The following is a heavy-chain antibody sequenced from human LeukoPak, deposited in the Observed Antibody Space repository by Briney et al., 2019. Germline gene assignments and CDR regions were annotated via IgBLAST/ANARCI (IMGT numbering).Heavy chain of an antibody. Sequence: GGSLRLSCAASGFTFNNYAMSWVRQAPGKGLEWVSAISGGGGSTYYADSVKGRFTISRDNSKNTLYLQMNSLRAEDTAVYYCAKGGILEWLFSYFDYWGQGTLVTVSS. V-gene: IGHV3-23*01. J-gene: IGHJ4*02. CDR3: AKGGILEWLFSYFDY. CDR1: GFTFNNYA. CDR2: ISGGGGST. D-gene: IGHD3-3*01.